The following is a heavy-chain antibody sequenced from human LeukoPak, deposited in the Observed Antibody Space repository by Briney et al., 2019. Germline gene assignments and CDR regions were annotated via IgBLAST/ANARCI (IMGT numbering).Heavy chain of an antibody. CDR1: GYTFTGYY. D-gene: IGHD3-3*01. CDR3: ARAFYDFWSGVSY. Sequence: EASVKVSCKASGYTFTGYYMHWVRQAPGQGLEWMGWINPSSGGTNYAQKFQGRVTITRDTSISTAYMELSRLRSDDTAVYYCARAFYDFWSGVSYWGQGTLVTVSS. V-gene: IGHV1-2*02. J-gene: IGHJ4*02. CDR2: INPSSGGT.